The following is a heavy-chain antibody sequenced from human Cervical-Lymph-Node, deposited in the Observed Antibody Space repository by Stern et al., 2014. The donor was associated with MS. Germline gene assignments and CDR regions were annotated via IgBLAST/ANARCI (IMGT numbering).Heavy chain of an antibody. J-gene: IGHJ5*01. D-gene: IGHD6-13*01. V-gene: IGHV3-9*01. CDR3: AKSYSSSWSGWIDS. CDR2: LGWNSATT. CDR1: HITFDDYG. Sequence: EVQLLESGGGLVQPGRSLRLSCSASHITFDDYGFHWVRQVPGKGLEWVAGLGWNSATTVYADSVKGRFTISRDNARDSLYLQMNNLTPDDTALYYCAKSYSSSWSGWIDSWGQGILVTVSS.